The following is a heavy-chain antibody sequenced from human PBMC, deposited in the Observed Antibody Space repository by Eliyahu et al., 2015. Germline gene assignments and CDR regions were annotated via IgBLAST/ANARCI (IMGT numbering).Heavy chain of an antibody. CDR1: GDSVXXNSAA. Sequence: QIQLQQSGPGLVKPSQTLSLTCXIXGDSVXXNSAAWNWIRQSPPRGPEGVGRAYYKSKWFYDYAVSVERRITINPDTSKNQVSLHLNSVAPEDTAVYYCARGIFRVGLLAGSFDLWGQGIQVTVSS. V-gene: IGHV6-1*01. D-gene: IGHD2-21*02. CDR2: AYYKSKWFY. CDR3: ARGIFRVGLLAGSFDL. J-gene: IGHJ5*02.